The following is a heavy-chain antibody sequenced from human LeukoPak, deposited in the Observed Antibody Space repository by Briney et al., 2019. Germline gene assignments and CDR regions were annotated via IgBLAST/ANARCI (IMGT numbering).Heavy chain of an antibody. V-gene: IGHV4-34*01. J-gene: IGHJ4*02. CDR1: GGSFSGYY. Sequence: SETLSLTYAVYGGSFSGYYWSWISQPPGKGLEWIGEINHSGSTNYNPSLKSRVTISVDTSKNQFSLKLSSVTAADTAVYYCARGASNIVVVPAAITDFGVVTDLNQTYFDYWGQGTLVTVSS. CDR2: INHSGST. CDR3: ARGASNIVVVPAAITDFGVVTDLNQTYFDY. D-gene: IGHD2-2*02.